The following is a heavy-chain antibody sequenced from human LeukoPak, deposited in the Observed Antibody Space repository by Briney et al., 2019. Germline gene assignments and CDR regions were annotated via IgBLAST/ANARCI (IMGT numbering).Heavy chain of an antibody. J-gene: IGHJ4*02. CDR1: GFTFSSCA. CDR2: ISSNGGST. D-gene: IGHD1-26*01. V-gene: IGHV3-64*01. CDR3: ARDAGKELLGTEYYFDY. Sequence: PGGSLRLSCAASGFTFSSCAMHWVRQAPGKGLEYVSAISSNGGSTYYANSVKGRFTISRDNSKNTLYLQMGSLRAEDMAVYYCARDAGKELLGTEYYFDYWGQGTLVTVSS.